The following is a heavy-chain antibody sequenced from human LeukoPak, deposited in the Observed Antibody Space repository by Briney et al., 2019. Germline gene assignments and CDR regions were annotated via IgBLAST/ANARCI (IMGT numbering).Heavy chain of an antibody. Sequence: GGSLRLSCAASGFSFSIYGMHWVRQTPGKGLEWVVLIWYDESNKYYADSVKGRFTISRDNSKNTLYLQMNSLRVEDTAVYYCARRQGDAFDIWGQGTMVTVSS. CDR2: IWYDESNK. CDR1: GFSFSIYG. V-gene: IGHV3-33*01. J-gene: IGHJ3*02. CDR3: ARRQGDAFDI.